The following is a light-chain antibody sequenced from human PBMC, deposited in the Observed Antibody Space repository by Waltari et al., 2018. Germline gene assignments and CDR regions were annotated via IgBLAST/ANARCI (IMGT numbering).Light chain of an antibody. CDR2: SAS. Sequence: IVLTQSPGTLSLSPGERATLSCRTSQNAYNTSLAWYQQKPGQAPRVLMYSASSRAPGIPDRFRGSGSGTEFTLTISRLEPEDFAVYYCQYYDNYKWTFGQGTKVEIK. CDR1: QNAYNTS. J-gene: IGKJ1*01. CDR3: QYYDNYKWT. V-gene: IGKV3-20*01.